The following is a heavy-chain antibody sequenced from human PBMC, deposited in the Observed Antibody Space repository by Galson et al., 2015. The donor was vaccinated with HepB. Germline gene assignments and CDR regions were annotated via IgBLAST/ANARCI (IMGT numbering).Heavy chain of an antibody. V-gene: IGHV3-33*01. Sequence: SLRLSCAGSGFSFSSYGMDWVRQAPGKGLEWVAVIWFDGSEEYYADSVKGRFTISRDNSKNTLYLQMNSLRAEDTAVYYCARDYVGETTFGVVPNDAFDLWGQGTMVTVSS. D-gene: IGHD3-3*01. CDR2: IWFDGSEE. J-gene: IGHJ3*01. CDR1: GFSFSSYG. CDR3: ARDYVGETTFGVVPNDAFDL.